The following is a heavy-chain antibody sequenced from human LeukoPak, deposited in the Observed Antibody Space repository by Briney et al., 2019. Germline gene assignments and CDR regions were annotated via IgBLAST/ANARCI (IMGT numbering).Heavy chain of an antibody. D-gene: IGHD1-1*01. CDR2: IHSSGNT. CDR1: GGSIITNY. V-gene: IGHV4-4*07. CDR3: AGDTGLERLGPQFDF. Sequence: ETLSLTCTVSGGSIITNYWNWIRQPAGKGLEWIGRIHSSGNTNSNPSLRSRIGMSVDTSKNQFSLKLSSVTAADSAVCYCAGDTGLERLGPQFDFWGQGALVTVSS. J-gene: IGHJ4*02.